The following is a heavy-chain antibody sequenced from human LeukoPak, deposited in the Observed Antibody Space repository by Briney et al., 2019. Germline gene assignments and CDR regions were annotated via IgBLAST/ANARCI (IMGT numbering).Heavy chain of an antibody. CDR3: ARNYYYGSGSYYNEGDY. CDR1: GYSFTSYW. J-gene: IGHJ4*02. Sequence: GESLKISCKGSGYSFTSYWIGWVRQMPGKGLEWMGIIYPTDSDTRYSPSFQGQVTISADKSISTAYLQWSSLKASDTAMYYCARNYYYGSGSYYNEGDYWGQGTLLTVSS. V-gene: IGHV5-51*01. D-gene: IGHD3-10*01. CDR2: IYPTDSDT.